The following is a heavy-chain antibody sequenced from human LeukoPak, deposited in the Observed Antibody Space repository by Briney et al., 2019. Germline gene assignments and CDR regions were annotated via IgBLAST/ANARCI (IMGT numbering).Heavy chain of an antibody. J-gene: IGHJ6*02. CDR2: INPNSGGT. Sequence: ASVKVSCKASGYTFTGYYMHWVRQAPGQGLEWMGWINPNSGGTNYAQKFQGRVTMTRDTSTSTVYMELSSLRSEDTAVYYCVREDLKAMDVWGQGTTVTVSS. V-gene: IGHV1-2*02. CDR1: GYTFTGYY. CDR3: VREDLKAMDV.